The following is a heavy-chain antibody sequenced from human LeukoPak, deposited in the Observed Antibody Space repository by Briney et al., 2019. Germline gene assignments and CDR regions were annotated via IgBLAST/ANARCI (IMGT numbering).Heavy chain of an antibody. V-gene: IGHV3-7*01. CDR1: GFSFSSYW. D-gene: IGHD5-24*01. CDR2: INQDGSEK. CDR3: ARRDGYNVFYFEY. Sequence: GGSLRLSCAASGFSFSSYWMSWVRQAPGKGLEWVANINQDGSEKYYVDSVKGRFTISRDNAKNSLHLQMNSLRAEDTAVYYCARRDGYNVFYFEYWGQGTLVTVSS. J-gene: IGHJ4*02.